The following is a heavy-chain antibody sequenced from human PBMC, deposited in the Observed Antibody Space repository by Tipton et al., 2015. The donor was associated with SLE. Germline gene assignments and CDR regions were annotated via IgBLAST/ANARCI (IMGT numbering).Heavy chain of an antibody. CDR1: GYTFTPYF. V-gene: IGHV1-2*02. CDR2: IDPKSGVT. CDR3: ARSGYSSGWTYDY. J-gene: IGHJ4*02. D-gene: IGHD6-19*01. Sequence: QVQLVQSGAELKKPGASVKVYCKASGYTFTPYFMPWVRQAPAQGLEWMGWIDPKSGVTKYSQRFQGRVTMTRDTSITTFYVEMSRLRSDDTAVYYCARSGYSSGWTYDYWGQGTLVTVSS.